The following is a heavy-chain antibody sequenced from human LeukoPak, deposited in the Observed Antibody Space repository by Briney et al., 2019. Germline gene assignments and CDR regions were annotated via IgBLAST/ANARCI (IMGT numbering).Heavy chain of an antibody. V-gene: IGHV1-69*13. Sequence: ASVKVSCKASGYTFIKYGISWVRQAPGQGLERMGGIIPIFATANYAQKFQGRVTITADESTSTAYMELSSLRSEDTAVYYCARGYETYYFDYWGQGTLVTVSS. CDR3: ARGYETYYFDY. CDR2: IIPIFATA. CDR1: GYTFIKYG. J-gene: IGHJ4*02. D-gene: IGHD5-12*01.